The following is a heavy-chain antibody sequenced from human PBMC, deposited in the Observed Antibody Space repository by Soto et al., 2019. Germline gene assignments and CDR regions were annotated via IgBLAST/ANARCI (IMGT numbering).Heavy chain of an antibody. CDR1: GDTFTSYE. J-gene: IGHJ6*01. Sequence: QVQLVQSGAEVKKPGASVKVSCKTSGDTFTSYEINWVRQATGQGLEWLGWMNPKTGKTGYGQKFQGRVTMTRITSIRTAFMELSGLRFEDTAVYYCARGPMTTESYYYYGMDVW. V-gene: IGHV1-8*01. D-gene: IGHD4-17*01. CDR3: ARGPMTTESYYYYGMDV. CDR2: MNPKTGKT.